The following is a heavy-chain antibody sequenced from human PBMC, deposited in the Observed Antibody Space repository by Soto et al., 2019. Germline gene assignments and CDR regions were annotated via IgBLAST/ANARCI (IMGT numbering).Heavy chain of an antibody. Sequence: ASVKVSCKASGYTFTSYDINWVRQATGQGLEWMGWMNPNSGNTGYAQKFQGRVTMTRNTSISTAYMELSSLRSEDTAVYYCARALRGKSPYYYYYMDVWGKATTVTVSS. CDR2: MNPNSGNT. D-gene: IGHD3-16*01. V-gene: IGHV1-8*01. J-gene: IGHJ6*03. CDR3: ARALRGKSPYYYYYMDV. CDR1: GYTFTSYD.